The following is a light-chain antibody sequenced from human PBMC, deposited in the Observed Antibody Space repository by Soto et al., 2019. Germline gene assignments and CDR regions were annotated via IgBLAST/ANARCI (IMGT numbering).Light chain of an antibody. CDR2: SNN. CDR1: SSNIRSNT. CDR3: AAWDDSLNGDV. J-gene: IGLJ1*01. Sequence: QSVLTQPPSASGTPGQRVTISCSGSSSNIRSNTVNWYQQLPGTAPKLLIHSNNQRPSGVPDRFSGSKSGTSASLAISGLQSEDEADYYCAAWDDSLNGDVFGTGTKLTVL. V-gene: IGLV1-44*01.